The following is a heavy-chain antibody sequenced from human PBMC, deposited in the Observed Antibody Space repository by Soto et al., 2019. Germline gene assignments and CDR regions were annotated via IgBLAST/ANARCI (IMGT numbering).Heavy chain of an antibody. J-gene: IGHJ3*02. CDR1: GYTFTSYG. CDR3: ARDLYRRRAFDI. CDR2: ISAYNGNT. Sequence: EAPVKVSCKASGYTFTSYGISWVRQAPGQGLEWMGWISAYNGNTNYAQKLQGRVTMTTDTSTSTAYMELRSLRSDDTAVYYCARDLYRRRAFDIWGQGTMVTVSS. V-gene: IGHV1-18*04.